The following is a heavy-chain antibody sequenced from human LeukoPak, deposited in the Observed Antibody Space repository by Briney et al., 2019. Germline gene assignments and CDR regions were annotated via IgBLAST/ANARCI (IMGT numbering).Heavy chain of an antibody. D-gene: IGHD2-15*01. CDR2: IYSDGKV. V-gene: IGHV3-53*01. Sequence: GGSLRLSCAASGFTVSSTYMSWVRQTPGKGLEWVSVIYSDGKVYYIDSVKGRYTISRDTSKNTVYLLMNSLIPEDTAVYYCAREVVSSPSYFDSWGQGTLVTVSS. CDR1: GFTVSSTY. J-gene: IGHJ4*02. CDR3: AREVVSSPSYFDS.